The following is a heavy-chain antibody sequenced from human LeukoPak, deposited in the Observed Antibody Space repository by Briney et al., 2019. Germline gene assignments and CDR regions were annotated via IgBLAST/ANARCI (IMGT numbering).Heavy chain of an antibody. D-gene: IGHD4-17*01. CDR3: ASPSVSDYGDYAFDY. J-gene: IGHJ4*02. V-gene: IGHV1-2*02. Sequence: ASVKVSCKASGYTFTGYYMHWVRQAPGQGLEWMGWINPNSGGTSYAQKFQGRVTMTRDTSISTAYMELSRLRSDDTAVYYCASPSVSDYGDYAFDYWGQGTLVTVSS. CDR2: INPNSGGT. CDR1: GYTFTGYY.